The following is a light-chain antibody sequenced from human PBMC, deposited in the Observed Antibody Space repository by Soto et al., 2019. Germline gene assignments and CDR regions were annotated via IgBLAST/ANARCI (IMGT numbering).Light chain of an antibody. V-gene: IGLV2-8*01. Sequence: QSALTQPASVSGSPGQSITISCTGTSSDIGGYNFVSWYHQHPGKAPKLMIYDVSKRPSGIPDRFSGSKSGYTAFLTVSGLQAEDEADYYCSSFVGGNTYVFGTGTKVTVL. CDR3: SSFVGGNTYV. CDR2: DVS. CDR1: SSDIGGYNF. J-gene: IGLJ1*01.